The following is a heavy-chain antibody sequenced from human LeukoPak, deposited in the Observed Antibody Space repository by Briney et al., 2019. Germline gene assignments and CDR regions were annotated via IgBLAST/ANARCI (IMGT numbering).Heavy chain of an antibody. CDR2: INSDGSST. CDR1: GFTFSSYS. D-gene: IGHD3-9*01. CDR3: ARWGSTYYDILTGYYSMDV. V-gene: IGHV3-74*01. J-gene: IGHJ6*02. Sequence: GGSLRLSCAASGFTFSSYSMSWVRQAPGKGLVWVSRINSDGSSTSYADSVKGRFTISRDNAKNTLYLQMNSLRAEDTAVYYCARWGSTYYDILTGYYSMDVWGQGTTVTVSS.